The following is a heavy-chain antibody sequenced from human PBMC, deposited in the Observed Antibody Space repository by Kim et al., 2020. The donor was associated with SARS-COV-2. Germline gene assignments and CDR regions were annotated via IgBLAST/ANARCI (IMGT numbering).Heavy chain of an antibody. CDR1: GFTFSSYW. CDR2: IKQDGSEK. Sequence: GGSLRLSCAASGFTFSSYWMSWVRQAPGKGLEWVANIKQDGSEKYYVDSVKGRFTISRDNAKNSLYLQMNSLRAEDTAVYYCARGSTVTYYYYGMDVWGQGTTVTVSS. D-gene: IGHD4-4*01. CDR3: ARGSTVTYYYYGMDV. J-gene: IGHJ6*02. V-gene: IGHV3-7*03.